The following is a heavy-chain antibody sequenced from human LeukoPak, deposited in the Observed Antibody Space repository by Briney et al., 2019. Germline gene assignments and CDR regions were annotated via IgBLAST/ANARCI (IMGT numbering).Heavy chain of an antibody. D-gene: IGHD1-26*01. CDR3: ARDQGGSHKYHAFDI. CDR1: GGSISPYY. Sequence: SETLSLTCTVSGGSISPYYWSWVRQPPGKGLEWIGSIYYSGSANCNPSLKSRVTISVDTSNNQFSLRLTSVTAADTAVYYCARDQGGSHKYHAFDIWGQGTMVSVSS. V-gene: IGHV4-59*01. J-gene: IGHJ3*02. CDR2: IYYSGSA.